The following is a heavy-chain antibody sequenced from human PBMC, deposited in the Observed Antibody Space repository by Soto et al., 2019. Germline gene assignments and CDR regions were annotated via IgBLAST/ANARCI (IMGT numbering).Heavy chain of an antibody. CDR1: GYTFSSHS. J-gene: IGHJ4*02. CDR2: ISTYNGNT. D-gene: IGHD1-1*01. Sequence: QVQLVQSGAEVKNPGASVKVSCKASGYTFSSHSICWVRQAPGQGPEWMGWISTYNGNTAYAQNLQDRVTMTTDTAKSTAYMELRKLRSDDTAVYYCARTNREAGTFFDYWGPGTLVTVSS. CDR3: ARTNREAGTFFDY. V-gene: IGHV1-18*01.